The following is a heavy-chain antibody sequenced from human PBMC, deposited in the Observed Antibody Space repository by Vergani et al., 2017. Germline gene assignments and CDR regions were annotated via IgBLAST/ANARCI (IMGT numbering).Heavy chain of an antibody. CDR2: IYPADSDT. V-gene: IGHV5-51*03. CDR1: EYSFGNYW. Sequence: EVELVQSGPEMRKPGESLKISCKGSEYSFGNYWIGWVRQMPGKGLEWMGIIYPADSDTRYSPSFQGQVTISADKSISTAFLQWDSLKASDTALYYCARDLRLLYNRFDPWGQGTLVTVSS. CDR3: ARDLRLLYNRFDP. D-gene: IGHD1-14*01. J-gene: IGHJ5*02.